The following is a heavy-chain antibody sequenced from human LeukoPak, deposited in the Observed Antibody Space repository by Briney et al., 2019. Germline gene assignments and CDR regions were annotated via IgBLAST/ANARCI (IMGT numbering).Heavy chain of an antibody. V-gene: IGHV1-69*13. J-gene: IGHJ6*02. CDR2: ITPIFGTA. D-gene: IGHD2-2*01. CDR1: GGTFSSYA. Sequence: ASVKVSCKASGGTFSSYAISWVRQAPGQGLEWMGGITPIFGTANYAQKFQGRVTITADESTSTAYMELSSLRSEDTAVYYCARVVVSSTRNYYYYGMDVWGQGTTVTVSS. CDR3: ARVVVSSTRNYYYYGMDV.